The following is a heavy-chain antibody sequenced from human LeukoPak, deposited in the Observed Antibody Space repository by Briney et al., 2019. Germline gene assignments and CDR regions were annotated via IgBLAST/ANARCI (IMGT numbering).Heavy chain of an antibody. CDR3: ARDGGLAGHDDY. CDR2: ISSSSSYI. J-gene: IGHJ4*02. V-gene: IGHV3-21*01. D-gene: IGHD6-19*01. CDR1: GFTFSSYS. Sequence: PGGSLRLSCAASGFTFSSYSMNWVRQAPGKGLEWVSSISSSSSYIYYADSVKGRFTISRDNAKNSLYLQMNSLRAEDTAVYYCARDGGLAGHDDYWGQGTLVTVSS.